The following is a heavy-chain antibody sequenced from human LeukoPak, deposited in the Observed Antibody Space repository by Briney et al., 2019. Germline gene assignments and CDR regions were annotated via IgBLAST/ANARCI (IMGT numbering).Heavy chain of an antibody. D-gene: IGHD3-22*01. CDR1: GGSISGGGYY. Sequence: PSQTLSLTCTVSGGSISGGGYYWSWIRQHPGKGLEWIGYIYYSGSTSYNPSLKSRVTISVDTSKNQFSPKLSSVTAADTALYYCARDILAYDSSGYYPNWLDPWGQGTLVTVSS. CDR2: IYYSGST. J-gene: IGHJ5*02. V-gene: IGHV4-31*03. CDR3: ARDILAYDSSGYYPNWLDP.